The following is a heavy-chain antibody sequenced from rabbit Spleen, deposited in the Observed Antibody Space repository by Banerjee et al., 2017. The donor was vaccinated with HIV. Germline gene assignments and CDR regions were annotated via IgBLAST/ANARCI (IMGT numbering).Heavy chain of an antibody. CDR3: ARDLVAVIGWNFNL. J-gene: IGHJ4*01. D-gene: IGHD1-1*01. V-gene: IGHV1S45*01. CDR1: GFSFSSNW. Sequence: LEESGGGLVKPGGTLTLTCTVSGFSFSSNWICWVRQAPGKGLEWIACIDTSNGDTDYANWPKGRFTISKTSSTTVTLQMTSLTVADTATYFCARDLVAVIGWNFNLWGPGTLVTVS. CDR2: IDTSNGDT.